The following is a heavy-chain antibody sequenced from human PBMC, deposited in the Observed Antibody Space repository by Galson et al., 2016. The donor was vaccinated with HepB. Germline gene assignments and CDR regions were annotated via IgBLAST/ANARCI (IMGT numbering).Heavy chain of an antibody. Sequence: SLRLSCAASGFTFSNAWMHWVRQAPGKGLEWVAIIYSGGATYYADSVKGRFTISRDNPKNTLYLQMNSLRAEDTAVYYCSRDPGRMAAAGHLDSWGQGTLVTVS. CDR1: GFTFSNAW. CDR2: IYSGGAT. V-gene: IGHV3-53*01. J-gene: IGHJ5*01. D-gene: IGHD6-13*01. CDR3: SRDPGRMAAAGHLDS.